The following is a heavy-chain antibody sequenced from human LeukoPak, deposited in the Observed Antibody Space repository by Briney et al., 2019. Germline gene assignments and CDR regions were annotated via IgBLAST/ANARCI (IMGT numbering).Heavy chain of an antibody. D-gene: IGHD6-13*01. V-gene: IGHV3-48*03. CDR3: ARSPYSSNWYVDY. CDR1: GFTLSSYE. CDR2: ISRTGNSI. J-gene: IGHJ4*02. Sequence: PGGSLRLSCTASGFTLSSYEMNWVRLALGKGLEWISYISRTGNSIYYADSVKGRFTISRDSTKNSLYLQMNSLRAEDTAVYYCARSPYSSNWYVDYWGQGTLVTVAS.